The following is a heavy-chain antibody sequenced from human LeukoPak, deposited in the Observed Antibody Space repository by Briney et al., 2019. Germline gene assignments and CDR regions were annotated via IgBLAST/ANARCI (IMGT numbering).Heavy chain of an antibody. CDR2: IYYSGST. V-gene: IGHV4-39*01. D-gene: IGHD6-19*01. CDR3: AGGSSGWSYYFDY. CDR1: GGSISSSSYY. J-gene: IGHJ4*02. Sequence: PETLSLTCTVSGGSISSSSYYWGWIRQPPGKGLEWIGSIYYSGSTYYNPSLKSRVTISVDTSKNQFSLKLSSVTAADTAVYYCAGGSSGWSYYFDYWGQGTLVTVSS.